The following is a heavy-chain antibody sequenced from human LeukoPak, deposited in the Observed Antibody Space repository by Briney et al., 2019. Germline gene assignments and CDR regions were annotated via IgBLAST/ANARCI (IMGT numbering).Heavy chain of an antibody. CDR3: AREGPVAVAGLDY. V-gene: IGHV1-18*01. CDR1: GYTFSSYG. CDR2: ISAYSGNT. D-gene: IGHD6-19*01. J-gene: IGHJ4*02. Sequence: ASVKVSCKAFGYTFSSYGISWVRQAPGQGLEWMGWISAYSGNTNYAQNLQDRVTMTTDTSTSAAYMELRSLISDDTAVYYCAREGPVAVAGLDYWGQGTLVTVSS.